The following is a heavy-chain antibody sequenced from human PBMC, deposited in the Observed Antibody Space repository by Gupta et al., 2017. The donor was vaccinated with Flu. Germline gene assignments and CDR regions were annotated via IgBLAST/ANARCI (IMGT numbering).Heavy chain of an antibody. V-gene: IGHV3-23*01. J-gene: IGHJ4*02. Sequence: EAQLLESGGGLEQPGGSLRLSWAASGFTFSSYSMSWVRPAPGRGLAWVSGITGSGVSTYYADSVKGRFTISRDNSKSTLYLQMNSLRAEDTAIYYCAKKAAVGANYFDYWGRGNLVTVSS. CDR2: ITGSGVST. CDR3: AKKAAVGANYFDY. CDR1: GFTFSSYS. D-gene: IGHD1-26*01.